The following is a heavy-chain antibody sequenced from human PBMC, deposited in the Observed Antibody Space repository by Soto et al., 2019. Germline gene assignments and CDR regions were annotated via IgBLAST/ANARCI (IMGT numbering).Heavy chain of an antibody. D-gene: IGHD2-2*01. CDR1: GGSISSRSFY. CDR3: ASRSSYCRHTTCYEDYFDY. CDR2: IYYSGST. V-gene: IGHV4-39*01. J-gene: IGHJ4*02. Sequence: QLQLQESGPGLVKPSETLSLTCTVSGGSISSRSFYWGWIRQPPGMGLEWIGSIYYSGSTDYDPSLKSRLSISVDTSKNQFSLRLSSVTAAGTAVYYCASRSSYCRHTTCYEDYFDYRGQGILVTVSS.